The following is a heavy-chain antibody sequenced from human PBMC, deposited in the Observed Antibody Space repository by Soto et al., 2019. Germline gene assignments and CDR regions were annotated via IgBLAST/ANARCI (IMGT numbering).Heavy chain of an antibody. CDR3: ARWSGGRECSSTSCYYYYFDY. V-gene: IGHV1-2*04. CDR1: GYTFTGYY. Sequence: GASVKVSCKASGYTFTGYYMHWVRQAPGQGLEWMGWINPNSGGTNYAQKFQGWVTMTRDTSISTAYMELSRLRSDDTAVYYCARWSGGRECSSTSCYYYYFDYWGQGTLVTVSS. J-gene: IGHJ4*02. D-gene: IGHD2-2*01. CDR2: INPNSGGT.